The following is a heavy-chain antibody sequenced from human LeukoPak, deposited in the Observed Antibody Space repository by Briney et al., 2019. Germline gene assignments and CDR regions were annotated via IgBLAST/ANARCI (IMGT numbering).Heavy chain of an antibody. D-gene: IGHD3-16*01. J-gene: IGHJ4*02. Sequence: SETLSLTCTVSGGSISTYYWSWIRQPPGKGLEWIGYIYYSGSTNYNPSLKSRVTISVDTSKNQFSLKLTSVTAADTAVYYCARAGGFFSPFGYWGQGTLVTVSS. CDR2: IYYSGST. V-gene: IGHV4-59*01. CDR3: ARAGGFFSPFGY. CDR1: GGSISTYY.